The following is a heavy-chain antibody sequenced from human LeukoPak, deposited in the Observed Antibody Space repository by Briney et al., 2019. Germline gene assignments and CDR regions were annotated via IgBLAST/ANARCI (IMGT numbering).Heavy chain of an antibody. CDR3: AKDYSGSYPIEDYFDY. D-gene: IGHD1-26*01. V-gene: IGHV3-23*01. J-gene: IGHJ4*02. Sequence: GGSLRLSCAASGFTFSSYGMSWVRQAPGKGLEWVSAISGSGDSTFYADSVKGRFTISRDNSKNTLYMLMNSLRAEDTAVYYCAKDYSGSYPIEDYFDYWGQGALVTVSS. CDR1: GFTFSSYG. CDR2: ISGSGDST.